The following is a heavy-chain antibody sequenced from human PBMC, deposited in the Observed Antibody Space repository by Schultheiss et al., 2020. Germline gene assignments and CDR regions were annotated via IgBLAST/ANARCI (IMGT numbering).Heavy chain of an antibody. CDR2: IYYSGST. CDR1: GGSFSGYY. V-gene: IGHV4-34*01. CDR3: AREVGATPRLAEYFQH. D-gene: IGHD1-26*01. Sequence: SETLSLTCAVYGGSFSGYYWSWIRQPPGKGLEWIGYIYYSGSTYYNPSLKSRVTISVDTSKNQFSLKLSSVTAADTAVYYCAREVGATPRLAEYFQHWGQGTLVTVSS. J-gene: IGHJ1*01.